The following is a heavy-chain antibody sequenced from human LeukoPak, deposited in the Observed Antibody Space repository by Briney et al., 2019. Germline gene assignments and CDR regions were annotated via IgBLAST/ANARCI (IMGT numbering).Heavy chain of an antibody. CDR1: GGSIGSHY. CDR2: VYDIGST. V-gene: IGHV4-59*11. Sequence: PSETLSLTCTVSGGSIGSHYWTWIRQTPGKGLEWIGYVYDIGSTYYNPSLKSRVTISVDTSKNQFSLKLSSVTAADTAVYYCARESSGYDWDYYYYMDVWGKGTTVTVSS. D-gene: IGHD5-12*01. J-gene: IGHJ6*03. CDR3: ARESSGYDWDYYYYMDV.